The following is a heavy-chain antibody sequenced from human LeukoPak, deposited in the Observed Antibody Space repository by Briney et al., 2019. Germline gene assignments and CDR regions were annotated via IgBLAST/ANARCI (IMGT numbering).Heavy chain of an antibody. CDR2: ITSSSSYI. CDR1: GFTFSSYA. J-gene: IGHJ4*02. CDR3: ARSYSSSRGTFDY. D-gene: IGHD6-6*01. V-gene: IGHV3-21*01. Sequence: GGSLRLSCAASGFTFSSYAMSWVRQAPGKGLEWVSSITSSSSYIYCADSVKGRFTISRDNAKNSLYLQMNSLRAEDTAVYYCARSYSSSRGTFDYWGQGTLVTVSS.